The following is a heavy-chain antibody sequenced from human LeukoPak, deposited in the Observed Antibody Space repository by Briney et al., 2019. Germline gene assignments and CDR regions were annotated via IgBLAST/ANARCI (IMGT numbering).Heavy chain of an antibody. CDR1: GGSISSGSYY. CDR2: VYTSGST. Sequence: PSETLSLTCTVSGGSISSGSYYWSWIRQPAGKGLEWIVRVYTSGSTNYNPSLKSRITISIDTSKNQFSLNLSSVTAADTAFYYCARGGYRDGDVEWGQGTLVTVSS. D-gene: IGHD5-18*01. CDR3: ARGGYRDGDVE. V-gene: IGHV4-61*02. J-gene: IGHJ4*02.